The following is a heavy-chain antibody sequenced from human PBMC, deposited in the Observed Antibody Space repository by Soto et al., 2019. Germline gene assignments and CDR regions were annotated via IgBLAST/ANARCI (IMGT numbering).Heavy chain of an antibody. J-gene: IGHJ4*02. CDR1: GGSISSSSYY. V-gene: IGHV4-39*07. Sequence: SETLSLTCTVSGGSISSSSYYWGWIRQPPGKGLEWIGSIYYSGSTYYNPSLKSRVTISVDTSKNQFSLKLSSVTAADTAVYYCARRRATFGLVPPAPTPFDYWGQGTLVTVSS. CDR2: IYYSGST. D-gene: IGHD6-13*01. CDR3: ARRRATFGLVPPAPTPFDY.